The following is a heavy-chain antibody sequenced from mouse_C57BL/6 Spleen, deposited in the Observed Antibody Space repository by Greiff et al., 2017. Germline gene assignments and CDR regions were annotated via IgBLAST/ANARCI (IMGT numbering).Heavy chain of an antibody. Sequence: VQLQQSGTVLARPGASVKMSCKTSGYTFTSYWMHWVKQRPGQGLEWIGAILPGNSDTSYNQKFKGNANLTAVTSASTAYMELSSLTNEDSAVYYCTRDWDAWFAYWGQGTLGTVSA. J-gene: IGHJ3*01. V-gene: IGHV1-5*01. CDR3: TRDWDAWFAY. CDR1: GYTFTSYW. D-gene: IGHD4-1*01. CDR2: ILPGNSDT.